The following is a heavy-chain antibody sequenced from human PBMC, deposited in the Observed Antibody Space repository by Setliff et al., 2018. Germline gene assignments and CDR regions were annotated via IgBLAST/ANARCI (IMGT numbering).Heavy chain of an antibody. D-gene: IGHD6-13*01. CDR2: ISAYNGRT. CDR1: DYTFTDYG. Sequence: ASVKVSCKASDYTFTDYGIYWVRQAPGQGLEWMGWISAYNGRTNYAEKFHARVTMTTDTATSTAYMELRSLKSDDTAVYYCALEEYTSRWTKRFDPWGQGTLVTVSS. V-gene: IGHV1-18*01. CDR3: ALEEYTSRWTKRFDP. J-gene: IGHJ5*02.